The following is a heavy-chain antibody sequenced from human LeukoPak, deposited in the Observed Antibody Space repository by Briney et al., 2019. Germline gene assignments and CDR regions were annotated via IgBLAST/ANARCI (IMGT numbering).Heavy chain of an antibody. CDR2: VGAGGDNT. V-gene: IGHV3-23*01. CDR1: GFTFRNYG. D-gene: IGHD3-10*01. CDR3: ANHPGSYLLDY. Sequence: PGGSLRLSCAASGFTFRNYGMSWVREAPGKGLEWVSLVGAGGDNTCYADSVKGRFTISRYNSRNTLYLQMNSLRTDDTAVYYCANHPGSYLLDYWGQGTQVAVSS. J-gene: IGHJ4*02.